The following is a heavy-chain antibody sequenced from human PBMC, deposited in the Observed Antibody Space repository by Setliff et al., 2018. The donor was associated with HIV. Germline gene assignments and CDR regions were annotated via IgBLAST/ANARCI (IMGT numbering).Heavy chain of an antibody. CDR3: ARARGTKDFDY. V-gene: IGHV1-18*01. J-gene: IGHJ4*02. CDR1: GYPFSGYG. D-gene: IGHD1-7*01. CDR2: ISAYSGDT. Sequence: GASVKVSCKASGYPFSGYGISWVRQDPGQGLEWMGWISAYSGDTNYAQKFQGRVTMTSDMSTSTVYMELSSLRSEDTAVYFCARARGTKDFDYWGQGTLVTVSA.